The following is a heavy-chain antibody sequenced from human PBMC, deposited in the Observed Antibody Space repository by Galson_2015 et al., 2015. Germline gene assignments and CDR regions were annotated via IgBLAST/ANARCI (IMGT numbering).Heavy chain of an antibody. CDR2: IKSKTDGGTT. CDR3: TTEYYDILTGYYPVDAFDI. V-gene: IGHV3-15*01. D-gene: IGHD3-9*01. CDR1: GFTFSNAW. Sequence: SLRLSCATSGFTFSNAWMSWVRRAPGKGLEWVGCIKSKTDGGTTDYAAPVKGRFTISRDDSKNTLYLQMNSLKTEDTAVYYCTTEYYDILTGYYPVDAFDIWGQGTMVTVSS. J-gene: IGHJ3*02.